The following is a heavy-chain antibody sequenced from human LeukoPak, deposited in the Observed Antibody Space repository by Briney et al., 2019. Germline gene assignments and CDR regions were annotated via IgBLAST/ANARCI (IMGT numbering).Heavy chain of an antibody. V-gene: IGHV1-2*02. CDR2: INPNSGGT. J-gene: IGHJ4*02. CDR3: ARVAHNYDLLTGYYPYLDYFDF. CDR1: GYTFSGYY. D-gene: IGHD3-9*01. Sequence: ASVKVSCKASGYTFSGYYMHWVRQAPGQGIEWMEWINPNSGGTYYAQKVQGRVTMTRDTSISTAYMELSRLRSDDTAVFYCARVAHNYDLLTGYYPYLDYFDFWGQGTLVTVSS.